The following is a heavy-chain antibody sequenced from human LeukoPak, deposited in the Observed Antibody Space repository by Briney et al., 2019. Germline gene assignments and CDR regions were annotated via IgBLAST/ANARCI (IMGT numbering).Heavy chain of an antibody. CDR1: GFTLSTNA. V-gene: IGHV3-23*01. CDR2: ISGSGAST. CDR3: AKDVGKWESLHFFDY. D-gene: IGHD1-26*01. J-gene: IGHJ4*02. Sequence: HAGGSLRLSCLTSGFTLSTNAMSWVRQAPGKGLEWISGISGSGASTYYADSVKGRFTISRDDSRNTLYLQMNSLRGDDTAVYYCAKDVGKWESLHFFDYWGQETLVTVSS.